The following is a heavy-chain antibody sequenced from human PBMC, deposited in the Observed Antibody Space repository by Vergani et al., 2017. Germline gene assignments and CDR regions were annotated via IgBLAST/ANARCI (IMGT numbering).Heavy chain of an antibody. CDR1: GFTFSSYA. CDR3: AKDSGLRGYDLREVSYMDV. V-gene: IGHV3-23*01. J-gene: IGHJ6*03. Sequence: EVQLLESGGGLVQPGGSLRLSCAASGFTFSSYAMSWVRQAPGKGLEWVSAISGSGGSTYYADSVKGRFTISRDNSKNTLYLQMNSLRAEDTAVYYRAKDSGLRGYDLREVSYMDVWGKGTTVTVSS. D-gene: IGHD5-12*01. CDR2: ISGSGGST.